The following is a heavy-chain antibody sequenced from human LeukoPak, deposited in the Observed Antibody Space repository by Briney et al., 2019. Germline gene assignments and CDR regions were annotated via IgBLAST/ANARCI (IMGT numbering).Heavy chain of an antibody. J-gene: IGHJ6*03. Sequence: GGSLRHSCAASGFSFSIYWMHWVRQDARKGLVWVSRISSDGSNTIYADSVKGRFTISRDNVNNTLYLQMNSLRGDDTAIYYCARERDLRGAYYMDVWGKGTTVIVSS. CDR3: ARERDLRGAYYMDV. D-gene: IGHD1-26*01. V-gene: IGHV3-74*01. CDR2: ISSDGSNT. CDR1: GFSFSIYW.